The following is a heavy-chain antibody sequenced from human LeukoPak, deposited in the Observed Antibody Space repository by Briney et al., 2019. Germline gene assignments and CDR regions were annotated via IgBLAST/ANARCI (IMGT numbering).Heavy chain of an antibody. Sequence: SETLSLTCAVYGGSFSGYYWSWIRQPPGKGLEWIGEINHSGSTNYNPSLKSRVTISVDTSKNQFSLKLSSVTAADTAVYYCARRVHTFIAYLGGPFDYWGQGTLVTVSS. J-gene: IGHJ4*02. CDR1: GGSFSGYY. D-gene: IGHD3-16*01. CDR2: INHSGST. CDR3: ARRVHTFIAYLGGPFDY. V-gene: IGHV4-34*01.